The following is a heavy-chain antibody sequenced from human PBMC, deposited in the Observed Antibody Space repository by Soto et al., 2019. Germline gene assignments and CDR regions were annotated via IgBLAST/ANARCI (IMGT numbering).Heavy chain of an antibody. CDR1: GVSISNYY. V-gene: IGHV4-59*01. Sequence: SETLSLTCTVSGVSISNYYWSWIRQPPGRGLEWLGYVYYSGTSTYNPSLKSRVAMSVDTSRGQISLNLPSVTAAETAVYYCAREDSRWFDPWGQGTLVTV. CDR2: VYYSGTS. J-gene: IGHJ5*02. CDR3: AREDSRWFDP.